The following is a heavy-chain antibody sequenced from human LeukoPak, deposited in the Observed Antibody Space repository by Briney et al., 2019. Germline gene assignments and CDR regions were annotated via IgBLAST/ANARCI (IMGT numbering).Heavy chain of an antibody. CDR1: GGSFSGYY. D-gene: IGHD5/OR15-5a*01. CDR2: INHSGST. Sequence: SETLSLTCAVYGGSFSGYYWSWIRQPPGKGLEWIGEINHSGSTNYNPSLKSRVTISVDTSKNQFSLKLSSVTAADTAVYYCLVWKHVFDRWGQGTLVTVSS. V-gene: IGHV4-34*01. J-gene: IGHJ5*02. CDR3: LVWKHVFDR.